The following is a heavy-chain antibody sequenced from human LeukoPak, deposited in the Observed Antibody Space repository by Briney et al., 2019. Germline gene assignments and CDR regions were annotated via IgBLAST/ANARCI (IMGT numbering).Heavy chain of an antibody. Sequence: GGSLRLSCAASGFTFSSYAMSWVRQAPGKGLEWVSAISGSGGSTYYADSVKGRFTISRENTKNTLYLQMKSLRAEDTAVYYCAKYREEDDGWYPDNDAFDIWGQGTMVTVSS. CDR3: AKYREEDDGWYPDNDAFDI. D-gene: IGHD6-19*01. J-gene: IGHJ3*02. CDR2: ISGSGGST. CDR1: GFTFSSYA. V-gene: IGHV3-23*01.